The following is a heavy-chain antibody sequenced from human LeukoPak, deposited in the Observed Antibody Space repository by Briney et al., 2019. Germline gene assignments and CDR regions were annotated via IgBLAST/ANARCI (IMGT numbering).Heavy chain of an antibody. CDR2: IYSGGST. CDR3: ARAGDARGSADY. Sequence: GGSLRLSCAASGFTVSSNYMSWVRQAPGKGLEWVSVIYSGGSTYYADSVKDRFNISRDNSKNTLYLQMNSLRVEDTAVYYCARAGDARGSADYWGQGTLVTVSS. V-gene: IGHV3-66*01. CDR1: GFTVSSNY. J-gene: IGHJ4*02. D-gene: IGHD3-10*01.